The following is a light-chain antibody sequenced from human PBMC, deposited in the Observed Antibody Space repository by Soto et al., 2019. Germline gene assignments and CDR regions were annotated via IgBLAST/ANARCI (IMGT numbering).Light chain of an antibody. CDR2: GAS. J-gene: IGKJ1*01. CDR3: KQYGSSSWT. CDR1: QSVSSSY. V-gene: IGKV3-20*01. Sequence: EIVLTQSPGTLSLSPGESATLSCRASQSVSSSYLAWYQQKPGQAPRLLIYGASSRATGIPDRFSGSGSGTDFTLTISRLEPEDFAVYYCKQYGSSSWTFGQGTKVEIK.